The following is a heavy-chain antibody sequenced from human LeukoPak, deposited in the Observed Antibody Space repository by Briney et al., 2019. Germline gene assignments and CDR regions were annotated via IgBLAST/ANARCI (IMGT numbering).Heavy chain of an antibody. CDR2: LSGSDGST. CDR3: AKFEGLCGSANTCYHFDC. CDR1: GFTFSTYT. V-gene: IGHV3-23*01. J-gene: IGHJ4*02. Sequence: GSLRLSCDASGFTFSTYTMSWVRQAPGEGLEWVSGLSGSDGSTWYADSVKGRFTISSDNSKNTVYLHMNSLRTEDTAVYYCAKFEGLCGSANTCYHFDCWGQGTLVTVSS. D-gene: IGHD2-2*01.